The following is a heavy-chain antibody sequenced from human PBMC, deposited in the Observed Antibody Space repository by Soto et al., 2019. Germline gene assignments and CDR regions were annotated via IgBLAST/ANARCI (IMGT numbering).Heavy chain of an antibody. CDR3: ARVSKGQWLVPPGGYYYYGMDV. CDR2: INPSGGST. CDR1: GYAFTSYY. V-gene: IGHV1-46*01. D-gene: IGHD6-19*01. Sequence: GASVKVSCKASGYAFTSYYMHWVRQAPGQGLEWMGIINPSGGSTSYAQKFQGRVTMTRDTSTSTVYMELSSLRSEDTAVFYCARVSKGQWLVPPGGYYYYGMDVWGQGTTVTVSS. J-gene: IGHJ6*02.